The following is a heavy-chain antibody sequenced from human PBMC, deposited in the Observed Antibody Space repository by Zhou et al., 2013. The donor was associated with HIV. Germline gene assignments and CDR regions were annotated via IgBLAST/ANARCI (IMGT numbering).Heavy chain of an antibody. V-gene: IGHV1-2*02. D-gene: IGHD2-21*02. CDR3: ARDRRYGGNSYSFDI. Sequence: QVQLVQSGSELKKPGASVKVSCKAYGYTFTDYYIHWVRQAPGQGLEWMGWINPKSGGTHYAQNFQGRVTMTDDTSINTAYMDLSSLTSDDTALYYCARDRRYGGNSYSFDIWGQGTMVTVSS. J-gene: IGHJ3*02. CDR1: GYTFTDYY. CDR2: INPKSGGT.